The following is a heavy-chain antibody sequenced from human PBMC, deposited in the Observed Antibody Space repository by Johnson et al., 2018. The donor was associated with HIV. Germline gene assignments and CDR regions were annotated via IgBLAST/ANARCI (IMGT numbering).Heavy chain of an antibody. V-gene: IGHV3-66*01. CDR3: ARGGGAYCGGDCLRTFDS. J-gene: IGHJ3*02. CDR1: GLTISDNY. D-gene: IGHD2-21*02. CDR2: LYSGGDI. Sequence: VQLVESGGGLVQPGGSLRLSCAASGLTISDNYMSWVRQAPGKGLEWVAVLYSGGDIYYADSVKGRFIIPRDNSKSTLYLQLNSLRAEDTGIYYCARGGGAYCGGDCLRTFDSWGQGTMVTVSP.